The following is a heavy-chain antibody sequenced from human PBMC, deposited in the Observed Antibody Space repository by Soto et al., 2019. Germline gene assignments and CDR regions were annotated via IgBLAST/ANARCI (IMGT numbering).Heavy chain of an antibody. V-gene: IGHV4-30-2*01. CDR3: AVGHYYFDY. J-gene: IGHJ4*02. CDR1: GGSISSGGYS. D-gene: IGHD1-26*01. CDR2: IYHSGST. Sequence: SETLSLTCAVSGGSISSGGYSWSWIRQPPGKGLEWIGYIYHSGSTYYNPSLKSRVTISVDRSKNQFSLKLSSVTAADTAVYYCAVGHYYFDYWGQGTLVTVSS.